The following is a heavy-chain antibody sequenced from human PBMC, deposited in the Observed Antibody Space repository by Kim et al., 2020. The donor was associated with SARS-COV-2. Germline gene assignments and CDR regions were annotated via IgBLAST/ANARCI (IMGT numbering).Heavy chain of an antibody. J-gene: IGHJ5*02. D-gene: IGHD3-10*01. CDR3: ARGGHIWIGASWFDP. CDR2: IYYSGST. CDR1: GGSISSYY. V-gene: IGHV4-59*01. Sequence: SETLSLTCTVSGGSISSYYWSWIRQPPGKGLEWIGYIYYSGSTNYNPSLKSRVTISVDTSKNQFSLKLSSVTAADTAVYYCARGGHIWIGASWFDPWGQGTLVTVSS.